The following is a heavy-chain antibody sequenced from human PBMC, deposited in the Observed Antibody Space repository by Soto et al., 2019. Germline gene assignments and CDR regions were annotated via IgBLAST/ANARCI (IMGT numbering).Heavy chain of an antibody. CDR1: GGSISSSSYY. D-gene: IGHD6-19*01. Sequence: SATLSLTCTGSGGSISSSSYYWGWIRQPPGKGLEWIGSIYYSGSTYYNPSLKSRVTISVDTSKNQFSLKLSSVTAADTAVYYCARRDSSGWYLSGMDVWGQGTTVTVSS. CDR2: IYYSGST. V-gene: IGHV4-39*01. J-gene: IGHJ6*02. CDR3: ARRDSSGWYLSGMDV.